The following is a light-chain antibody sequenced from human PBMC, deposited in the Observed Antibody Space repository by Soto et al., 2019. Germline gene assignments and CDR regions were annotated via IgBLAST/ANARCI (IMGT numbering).Light chain of an antibody. CDR2: EVR. J-gene: IGLJ1*01. CDR1: SSDVGAYNY. V-gene: IGLV2-8*01. CDR3: QSYDSTLSARYV. Sequence: QSALTQPPSASGSPGQSVTISCTGTSSDVGAYNYVSWYQQHPGRAPKLMIYEVRKRPSGVPDRFSGSKSGTSASLAITGLQAEDEGDYYCQSYDSTLSARYVFGTGTQLTVL.